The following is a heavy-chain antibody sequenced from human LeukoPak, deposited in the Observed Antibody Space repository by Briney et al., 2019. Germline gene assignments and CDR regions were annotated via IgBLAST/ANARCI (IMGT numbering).Heavy chain of an antibody. J-gene: IGHJ4*02. CDR2: ISGSGGST. V-gene: IGHV3-23*01. Sequence: GGSLRLSCAASGFTFNNYAMSWVRQAPGKGLEWVSGISGSGGSTYYADSVKGRFTISRDNSKNTLYLQMNSLTAEDTAVYYCAKDSVSYYYGSGSYPDYWGQGTLVTVSS. D-gene: IGHD3-10*01. CDR3: AKDSVSYYYGSGSYPDY. CDR1: GFTFNNYA.